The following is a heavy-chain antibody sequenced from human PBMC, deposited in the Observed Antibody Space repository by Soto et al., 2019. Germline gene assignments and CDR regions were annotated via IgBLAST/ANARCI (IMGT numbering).Heavy chain of an antibody. J-gene: IGHJ5*02. V-gene: IGHV4-34*01. CDR1: GGSFSGYY. Sequence: QVQLQQWGAGLLKPSETLSLTCAVYGGSFSGYYWSWIRQPPGKGLEWIGEINHSGSTNYNPSLKSRVTISVDTSKNQFSQKLSSVTAADTAVYYCARGVRGVNWSDPWGQGTLVTVSS. CDR3: ARGVRGVNWSDP. CDR2: INHSGST. D-gene: IGHD3-16*01.